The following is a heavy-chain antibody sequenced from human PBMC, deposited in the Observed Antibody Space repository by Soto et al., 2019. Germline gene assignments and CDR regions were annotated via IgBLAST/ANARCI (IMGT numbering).Heavy chain of an antibody. CDR3: ARGASYYYDSSGLRTFDY. Sequence: SETLSLTCTVSGDSVTSGNYYWSWIRQPPGKGLEWIGHIYYSGSTNYSPSLKSRVTISLDTSNNQFSLKLSSVTAADTAVYYCARGASYYYDSSGLRTFDYWGQGTLVTVSS. J-gene: IGHJ4*02. CDR2: IYYSGST. CDR1: GDSVTSGNYY. D-gene: IGHD3-22*01. V-gene: IGHV4-61*01.